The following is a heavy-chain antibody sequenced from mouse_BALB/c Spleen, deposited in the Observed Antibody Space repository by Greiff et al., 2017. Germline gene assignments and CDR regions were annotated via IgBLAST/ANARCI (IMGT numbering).Heavy chain of an antibody. V-gene: IGHV1-54*03. CDR3: ARSGKLSDY. Sequence: VQLQQSGAELVRPGTSVKVSCKASGYAFTNYLIEWVKQRPGQGLEWIGVINPGSGGTNYNEKFKGKATLTADKSSSTAYMQLSSLTSDDSAVYFCARSGKLSDYWGQGTTLTVSS. D-gene: IGHD1-1*02. J-gene: IGHJ2*01. CDR2: INPGSGGT. CDR1: GYAFTNYL.